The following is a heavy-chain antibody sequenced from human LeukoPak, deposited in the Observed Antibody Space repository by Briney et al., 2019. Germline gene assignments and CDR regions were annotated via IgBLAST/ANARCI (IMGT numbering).Heavy chain of an antibody. J-gene: IGHJ4*02. CDR2: IYYSGST. CDR3: ARQRRNFDN. CDR1: GGSISSYY. V-gene: IGHV4-59*08. Sequence: SETLSLTCTVSGGSISSYYWSWIRQPPGKGLEWIGYIYYSGSTNYNPSLKSRVTISVDTSKNQFSLKLSSVTAADTAVYYRARQRRNFDNWGQGTLVTVSS.